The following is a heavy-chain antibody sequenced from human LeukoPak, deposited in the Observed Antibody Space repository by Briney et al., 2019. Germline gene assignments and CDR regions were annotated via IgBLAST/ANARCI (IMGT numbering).Heavy chain of an antibody. V-gene: IGHV3-30*04. Sequence: GGSLRLSCAASGFTSSSYAMHWVRQAPGRGLEWVAVISYDGSNKYYADSVKGRFTISRDNSKNTLYLQMNSLRAEDTAVYYCARNDYAPTFDYWGQGTLVTVSS. CDR3: ARNDYAPTFDY. J-gene: IGHJ4*02. D-gene: IGHD4-17*01. CDR2: ISYDGSNK. CDR1: GFTSSSYA.